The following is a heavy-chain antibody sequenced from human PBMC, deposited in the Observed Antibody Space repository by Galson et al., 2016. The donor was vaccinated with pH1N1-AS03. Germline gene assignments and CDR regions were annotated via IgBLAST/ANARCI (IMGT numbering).Heavy chain of an antibody. V-gene: IGHV4-4*07. D-gene: IGHD3-10*01. J-gene: IGHJ4*02. CDR3: ARESSGLGRGLDY. CDR1: GGSISGNF. CDR2: MDSSGRK. Sequence: ETLSLTCSVSGGSISGNFWTWIRQPAGEGLEWIGRMDSSGRKNYNSSLESRVTLSVDTSKNQFSLRLTSVMAADTAVYYCARESSGLGRGLDYWGQGTLVTVSS.